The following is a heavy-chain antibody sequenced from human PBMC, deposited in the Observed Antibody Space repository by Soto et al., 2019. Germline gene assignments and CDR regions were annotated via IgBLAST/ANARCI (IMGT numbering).Heavy chain of an antibody. Sequence: GGSLRLSCAASGFTFSSYGMHWVRQAPGKGLEWVAVIWYDGSNKYYADSVKGRFTISRDNSKNTLYLQMNSLRAEDTAVYYCARDYDYYGSGSRYGMDVWGQGXTVTVSS. CDR1: GFTFSSYG. CDR2: IWYDGSNK. CDR3: ARDYDYYGSGSRYGMDV. D-gene: IGHD3-10*01. J-gene: IGHJ6*02. V-gene: IGHV3-33*01.